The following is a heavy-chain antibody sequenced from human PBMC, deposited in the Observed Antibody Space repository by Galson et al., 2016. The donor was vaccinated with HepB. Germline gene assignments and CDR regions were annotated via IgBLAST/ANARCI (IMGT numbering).Heavy chain of an antibody. J-gene: IGHJ6*04. V-gene: IGHV3-23*01. CDR3: VQGSTAPAV. D-gene: IGHD2-2*01. Sequence: SLRLSCAASGFPFRNYGMTWVRQAPGKGLGVVSSISRSGDSTDYADSVKGRFTISRDNSKNTLSLQMNSLTADDTAIYYCVQGSTAPAVWGKGTTATGSA. CDR2: ISRSGDST. CDR1: GFPFRNYG.